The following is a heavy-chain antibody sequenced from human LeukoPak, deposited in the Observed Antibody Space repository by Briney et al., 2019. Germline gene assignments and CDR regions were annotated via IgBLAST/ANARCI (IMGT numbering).Heavy chain of an antibody. V-gene: IGHV4-59*08. CDR1: GGSFTNYY. D-gene: IGHD6-6*01. CDR3: TRHDFAREFDC. CDR2: IYDSGST. J-gene: IGHJ4*02. Sequence: SETLSLTCTVSGGSFTNYYWAWIRQPPGKGLEWIGYIYDSGSTNYTPSLKSRVTISMDTSKNQFSLKLRSLTAADTAVYYCTRHDFAREFDCWGQGTLVTVSS.